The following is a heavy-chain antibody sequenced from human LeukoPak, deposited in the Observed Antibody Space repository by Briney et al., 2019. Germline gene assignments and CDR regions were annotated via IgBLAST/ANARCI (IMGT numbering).Heavy chain of an antibody. V-gene: IGHV4-34*01. CDR1: GGSISSYY. Sequence: SETLSLTCTVSGGSISSYYWSWIRQPPGKGLEWIGEINHSGSTNYNPSLKSRVTISVDTSKNQFSLKLSSVTAADTAVYYCARRKHRIAAAGSYAFDIWGQGTMVTVSS. D-gene: IGHD6-13*01. CDR3: ARRKHRIAAAGSYAFDI. CDR2: INHSGST. J-gene: IGHJ3*02.